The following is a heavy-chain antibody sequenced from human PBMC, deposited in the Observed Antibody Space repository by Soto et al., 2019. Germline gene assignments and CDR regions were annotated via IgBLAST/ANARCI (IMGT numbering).Heavy chain of an antibody. D-gene: IGHD5-18*01. J-gene: IGHJ6*02. Sequence: SVKVSCKASGGTFSSYAISWVRQAPGQGLEWMGGIIPIFGTANYAQKFQGRVTITADESTSTAYMELSSLRSEDTAVYYCARPRGYSYGNEFYYYYYGMDVWGQGTTVTVSS. CDR1: GGTFSSYA. CDR2: IIPIFGTA. V-gene: IGHV1-69*13. CDR3: ARPRGYSYGNEFYYYYYGMDV.